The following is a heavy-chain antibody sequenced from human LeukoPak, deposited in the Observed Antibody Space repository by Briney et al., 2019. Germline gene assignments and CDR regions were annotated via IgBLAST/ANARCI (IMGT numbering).Heavy chain of an antibody. D-gene: IGHD3-22*01. CDR3: ARSSGYYYGRVNYYYYMDV. V-gene: IGHV3-48*04. Sequence: GGSLTLSCAASGFTFSSYSMNWVRQAPGKGLEGGSYISSSSSTIYYADSVKGRFTISRDNAKNSLYLQMNSLRAEDTAVYYCARSSGYYYGRVNYYYYMDVWGKGTTVTVSS. CDR2: ISSSSSTI. CDR1: GFTFSSYS. J-gene: IGHJ6*03.